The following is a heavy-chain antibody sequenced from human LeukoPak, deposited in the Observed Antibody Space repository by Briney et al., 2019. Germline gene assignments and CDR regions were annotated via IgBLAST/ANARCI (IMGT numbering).Heavy chain of an antibody. J-gene: IGHJ5*01. V-gene: IGHV4-59*01. CDR2: IFYSGST. CDR3: ARGRARDGSFPWLDS. CDR1: GDSIGSYY. Sequence: SETLSLTCSVSGDSIGSYYWTWIRQCAGKGLEWIGYIFYSGSTNYSPSLKSRVTISVDTSNNQFSLQLRSVTAADTAIYYCARGRARDGSFPWLDSWGQGTLVTVSS. D-gene: IGHD3-10*01.